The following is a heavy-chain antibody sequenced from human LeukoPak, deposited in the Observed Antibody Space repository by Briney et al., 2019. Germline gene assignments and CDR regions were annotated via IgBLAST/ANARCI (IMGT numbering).Heavy chain of an antibody. D-gene: IGHD1-7*01. J-gene: IGHJ3*02. Sequence: PGGSLRLSCAASGFTFSSYAMHWVRQAPGKGLEWVAVISYDGSNKYYADSVKGRFTISRDNSKNTLYLQMNSLRAEDTAVYYCARDSGNYLDAFDIWGQGTMVTVSS. CDR2: ISYDGSNK. CDR1: GFTFSSYA. V-gene: IGHV3-30*04. CDR3: ARDSGNYLDAFDI.